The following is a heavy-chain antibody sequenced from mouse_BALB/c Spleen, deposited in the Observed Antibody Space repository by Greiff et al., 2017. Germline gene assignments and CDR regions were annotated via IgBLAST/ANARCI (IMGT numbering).Heavy chain of an antibody. J-gene: IGHJ4*01. CDR2: INPSNGRT. D-gene: IGHD1-1*02. CDR1: GYTFTSYW. V-gene: IGHV1S81*02. Sequence: QVQLQQPGAELVKPGASVKLSCKASGYTFTSYWMHWVKQRPGQGLEWIGEINPSNGRTNYNEKFKSKATLTVDKSSSTAYMQLSSLTSEDSAVYYCARRYGKDAMDYWGQGTSVTVSS. CDR3: ARRYGKDAMDY.